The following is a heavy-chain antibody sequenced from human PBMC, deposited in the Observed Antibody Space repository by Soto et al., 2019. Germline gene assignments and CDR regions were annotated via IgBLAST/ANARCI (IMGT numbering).Heavy chain of an antibody. CDR2: LNIAGTI. J-gene: IGHJ2*01. D-gene: IGHD6-13*01. CDR1: GASISSYN. Sequence: SETLSLTCSVSGASISSYNWNWVRQSAGKGPEWVGRLNIAGTINYNPSLKSRITMSMDTSKNQISLHLGSVTAADTAMYYCARDRGEYTSSWFWYFSHWGHGTLVTVSS. V-gene: IGHV4-4*07. CDR3: ARDRGEYTSSWFWYFSH.